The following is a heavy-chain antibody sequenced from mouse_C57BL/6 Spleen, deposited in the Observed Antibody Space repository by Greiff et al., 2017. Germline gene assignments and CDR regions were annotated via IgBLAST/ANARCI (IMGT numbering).Heavy chain of an antibody. CDR3: ARSCSGYCYFDY. CDR2: IYPRSGNT. CDR1: GYTFTSYG. D-gene: IGHD3-2*02. V-gene: IGHV1-81*01. J-gene: IGHJ2*01. Sequence: VQLQQSGAELARPGASVKLSCKASGYTFTSYGISWVKQRTGQGLEWIGEIYPRSGNTYYNEKFKGKATLTADKSSSTAYMELRSLTSEDSAVYFCARSCSGYCYFDYGGQGTTRTVSS.